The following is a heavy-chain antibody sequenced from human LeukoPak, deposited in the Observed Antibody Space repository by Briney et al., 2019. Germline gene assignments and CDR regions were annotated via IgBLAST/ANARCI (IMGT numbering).Heavy chain of an antibody. CDR2: IIPIFGTA. Sequence: ASVKVSCKASGGTFSSYAISWVRQAPGQGLEWMGGIIPIFGTANYAQKFQGRVTITADESTSTAYMELSSLRSEDTAVYYCAREGDYGGPFDYWGQGTLVTVSS. V-gene: IGHV1-69*13. J-gene: IGHJ4*02. D-gene: IGHD4-23*01. CDR1: GGTFSSYA. CDR3: AREGDYGGPFDY.